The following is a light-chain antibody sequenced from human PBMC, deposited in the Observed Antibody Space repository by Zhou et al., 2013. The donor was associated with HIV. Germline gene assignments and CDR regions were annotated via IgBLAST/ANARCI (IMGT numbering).Light chain of an antibody. CDR1: QGIRND. J-gene: IGKJ1*01. CDR2: GAS. V-gene: IGKV1-6*01. CDR3: QQANSFPRT. Sequence: AIQMTQSPASLSASVGDRVTITCRASQGIRNDLGWYQQKLGKAPKLLIYGASTLQSGVPSRFSGSGAGTDFTLTIAGLQSEDYATYYCQQANSFPRTFGQGTKVEIK.